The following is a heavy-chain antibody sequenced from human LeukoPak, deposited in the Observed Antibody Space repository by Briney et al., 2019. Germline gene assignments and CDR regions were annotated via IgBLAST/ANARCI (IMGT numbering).Heavy chain of an antibody. D-gene: IGHD1-26*01. CDR3: ARYSGNYRFFDY. CDR2: IYHSGTT. Sequence: SETLSLTCTVSSGSTSSYDYYWTWIRQHPGKGLEWIGYIYHSGTTYYNPSLKSRVTISVDTSENQFSLKLTSVTAADSAMYYCARYSGNYRFFDYWGQGTLVTVSS. CDR1: SGSTSSYDYY. J-gene: IGHJ4*02. V-gene: IGHV4-31*03.